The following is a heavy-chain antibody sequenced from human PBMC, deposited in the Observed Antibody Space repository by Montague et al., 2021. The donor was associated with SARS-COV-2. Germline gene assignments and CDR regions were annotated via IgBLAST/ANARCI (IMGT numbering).Heavy chain of an antibody. Sequence: SETLSLTCTVYGASISSSHWWSLIRQPPGTGLEWMGDIHNTGSTXYNSSLNRRVTISVDKSKNQFSLKLSSVTAADTAVYFCARAPIVVSGKNAFDIWGQGTMVTVSS. CDR3: ARAPIVVSGKNAFDI. D-gene: IGHD6-19*01. V-gene: IGHV4-4*02. J-gene: IGHJ3*02. CDR2: IHNTGST. CDR1: GASISSSHW.